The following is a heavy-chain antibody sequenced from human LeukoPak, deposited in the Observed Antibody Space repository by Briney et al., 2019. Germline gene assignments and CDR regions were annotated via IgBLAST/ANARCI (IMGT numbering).Heavy chain of an antibody. CDR3: ARSGYYGSGSYPGAQNDY. V-gene: IGHV1-46*01. J-gene: IGHJ4*02. CDR2: LNPSGGSS. Sequence: ASVKVSCKASGYTVTSYYMHWVRQAPGQGLEWMGILNPSGGSSSYAQKFQGRATLTRATSTSTVYMELSSLRSEDTAVYYCARSGYYGSGSYPGAQNDYWGQGTLVTVSS. CDR1: GYTVTSYY. D-gene: IGHD3-10*01.